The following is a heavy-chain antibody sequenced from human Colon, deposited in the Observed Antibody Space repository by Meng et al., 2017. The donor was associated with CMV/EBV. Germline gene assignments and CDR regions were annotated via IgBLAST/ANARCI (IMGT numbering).Heavy chain of an antibody. Sequence: GESLKISCKASGFTSSPYAIHWLRQAPGKGLEWVALIAFDGRTKYNTDSVKGRFTISRDSSKNTVYLHMSSLRGDDTAVYYCARAGDIVEVSDPLRDNYYYYGMDLWGQGTTVTGSS. CDR2: IAFDGRTK. V-gene: IGHV3-30*04. D-gene: IGHD2-15*01. J-gene: IGHJ6*02. CDR3: ARAGDIVEVSDPLRDNYYYYGMDL. CDR1: GFTSSPYA.